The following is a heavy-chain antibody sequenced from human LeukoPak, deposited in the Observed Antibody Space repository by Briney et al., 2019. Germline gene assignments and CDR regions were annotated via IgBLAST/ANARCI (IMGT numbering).Heavy chain of an antibody. CDR1: GYTFTSYG. Sequence: GASVKVSCKASGYTFTSYGISWVRQAPGQGLEWMGGIIPIFGTANYAQKFQGRVTITADKSTSTAYMELSSLRSEDTAVYYCARVRDSSSWYQTPSGAFDIWGQGTMVTVSS. CDR3: ARVRDSSSWYQTPSGAFDI. CDR2: IIPIFGTA. J-gene: IGHJ3*02. V-gene: IGHV1-69*06. D-gene: IGHD6-13*01.